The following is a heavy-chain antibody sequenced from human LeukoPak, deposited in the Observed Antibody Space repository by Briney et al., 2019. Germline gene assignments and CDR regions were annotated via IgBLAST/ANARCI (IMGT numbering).Heavy chain of an antibody. CDR1: GFTFDDYA. J-gene: IGHJ4*02. V-gene: IGHV3-9*03. D-gene: IGHD4-17*01. CDR3: AKAGHGDYIDY. CDR2: ISWNSGSI. Sequence: GRSLRLSCAASGFTFDDYAMHWVRQAPGKGLEWVSGISWNSGSIGYADSVKGRFTISRDNAKNSLYLQMNSPRAEDMALYYCAKAGHGDYIDYWGQGTLVTVSS.